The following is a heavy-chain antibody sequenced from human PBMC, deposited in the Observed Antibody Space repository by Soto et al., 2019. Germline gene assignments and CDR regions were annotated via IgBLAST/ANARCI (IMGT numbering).Heavy chain of an antibody. J-gene: IGHJ4*02. V-gene: IGHV4-31*03. CDR2: IYHSGST. CDR3: ARFNSRSGTEYFEY. D-gene: IGHD5-12*01. CDR1: GGSITSGGIY. Sequence: QVKLQESGPGLVQPAQTLSLSCTVSGGSITSGGIYWSWLRQHPRQGLEWIGYIYHSGSTTYNPSLTSRVTISVDTSKNQFSLTVTSLTVADTAVYYCARFNSRSGTEYFEYWGQGTLVTVSS.